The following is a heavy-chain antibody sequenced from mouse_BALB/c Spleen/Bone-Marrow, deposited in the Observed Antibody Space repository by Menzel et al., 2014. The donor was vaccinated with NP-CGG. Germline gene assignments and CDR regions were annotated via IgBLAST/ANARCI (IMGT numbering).Heavy chain of an antibody. D-gene: IGHD2-3*01. V-gene: IGHV7-3*02. Sequence: EVQGVESGGGLVQPGGSLRLSCATSGFTFTDYYMNWVRQPPGKALEWLGFIRNKANGYTTEYSASVKGRSTISRDNSQSILYLRMNTLRAEDSATYYCARDMGGLLFDYWGQGTTLTVSS. CDR2: IRNKANGYTT. J-gene: IGHJ2*01. CDR3: ARDMGGLLFDY. CDR1: GFTFTDYY.